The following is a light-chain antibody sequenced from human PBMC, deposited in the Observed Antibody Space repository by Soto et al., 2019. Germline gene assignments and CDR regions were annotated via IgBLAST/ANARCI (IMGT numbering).Light chain of an antibody. V-gene: IGKV1-39*01. CDR3: QQSYSTPTA. CDR2: AAS. CDR1: QSISSY. Sequence: DIQMTQSPSSLSASVGDRVTITCRASQSISSYLNWYQQKPGKAPKLLIYAASSLQSGVPSRFSGSGSGTHFTLTISSLQPEDFATYYCQQSYSTPTAFVQGTKV. J-gene: IGKJ1*01.